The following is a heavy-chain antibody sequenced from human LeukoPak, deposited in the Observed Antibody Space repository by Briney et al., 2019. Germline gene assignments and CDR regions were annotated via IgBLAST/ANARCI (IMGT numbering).Heavy chain of an antibody. J-gene: IGHJ4*02. Sequence: NASETLSLTCAVSGGSISSGGYSWSWIRQPPGKGLEWIGYIYHSGSTYYNPSLKSRVTMSVDTSKNHISLKLSSVTAADTAVYYCARYDVAAAGTLLDWGQGTLVTVSS. V-gene: IGHV4-30-2*01. CDR3: ARYDVAAAGTLLD. D-gene: IGHD6-13*01. CDR1: GGSISSGGYS. CDR2: IYHSGST.